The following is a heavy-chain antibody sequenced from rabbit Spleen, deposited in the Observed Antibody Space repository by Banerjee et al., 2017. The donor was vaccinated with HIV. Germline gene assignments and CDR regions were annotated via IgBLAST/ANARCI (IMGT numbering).Heavy chain of an antibody. CDR3: ARSPTSNSPL. V-gene: IGHV1S40*01. Sequence: ESGGDLVKPGASLTVTCTASGFSFSSSYDMCWVRQAPGKGLEWIGCIYGGSSDNTYYASWVNGRFTISKASSTTVTLQMTSLTTADTATYFCARSPTSNSPLWGQGTLVTVS. CDR2: IYGGSSDNT. D-gene: IGHD1-1*01. J-gene: IGHJ3*01. CDR1: GFSFSSSYD.